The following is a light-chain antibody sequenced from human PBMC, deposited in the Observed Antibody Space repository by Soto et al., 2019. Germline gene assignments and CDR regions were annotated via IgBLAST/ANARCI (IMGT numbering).Light chain of an antibody. V-gene: IGLV2-11*01. CDR2: DVS. CDR1: SSDVGGYNY. J-gene: IGLJ2*01. CDR3: CSYAGSDTLDVV. Sequence: QSALTQPRSVSGSPGQSVTISCTGTSSDVGGYNYVPWYQQHPGKAPKLMIYDVSKRPSGVPDRFSGSKSGNTASLTISGLQAEDEADYYCCSYAGSDTLDVVFGGGTKLTVL.